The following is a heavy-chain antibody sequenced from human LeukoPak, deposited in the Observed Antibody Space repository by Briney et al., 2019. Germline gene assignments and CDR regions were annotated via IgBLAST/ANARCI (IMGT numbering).Heavy chain of an antibody. D-gene: IGHD3-3*01. CDR2: INHSGST. V-gene: IGHV4-34*01. CDR3: ARLRIFGVVTYYFDY. CDR1: GGSFSGYY. J-gene: IGHJ4*02. Sequence: KPSETLSLTCAVYGGSFSGYYWSWIRQPPGKGLEWVGEINHSGSTNYNPSLKSRVTISVDTSKNQFSLKLSSVTAADTAVYYCARLRIFGVVTYYFDYWGQGTLVTVSS.